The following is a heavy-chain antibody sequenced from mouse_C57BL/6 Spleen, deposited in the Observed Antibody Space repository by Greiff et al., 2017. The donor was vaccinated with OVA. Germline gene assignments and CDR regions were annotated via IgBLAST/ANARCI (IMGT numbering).Heavy chain of an antibody. CDR2: IDPNSGGT. J-gene: IGHJ1*03. V-gene: IGHV1-72*01. Sequence: RGLEWIGRIDPNSGGTKYNEKFKSKATLTVDKPSSTAYMQLSSLTSEDSAVYYCARKDYYGSTPLLEYFDVWGTGTTVTVSS. D-gene: IGHD1-1*01. CDR3: ARKDYYGSTPLLEYFDV.